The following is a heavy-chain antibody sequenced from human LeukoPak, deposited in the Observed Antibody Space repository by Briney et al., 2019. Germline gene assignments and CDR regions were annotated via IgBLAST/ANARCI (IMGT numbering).Heavy chain of an antibody. J-gene: IGHJ4*02. V-gene: IGHV3-11*01. Sequence: GGSLRLSCGVGGFTLSDYYISWIRQAPGKGLKWVSDISSRDGTIHFADSVRGRFTISWDNAKNSLYLQMNSLRVDDTAVYYCARETVAGTFDHWGQGTLVTVSS. CDR1: GFTLSDYY. D-gene: IGHD6-19*01. CDR3: ARETVAGTFDH. CDR2: ISSRDGTI.